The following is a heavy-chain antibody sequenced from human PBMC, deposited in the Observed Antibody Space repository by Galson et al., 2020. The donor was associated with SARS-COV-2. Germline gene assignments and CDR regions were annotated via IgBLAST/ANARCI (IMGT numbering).Heavy chain of an antibody. Sequence: SETLSLTCGVSGYSIRIGYCWGWIRLSPGKGLEWIGSIYHGGTTYYRSSLKSRVTISLDTSKNQFSLKLNSVTAADTAVYYCVRHGGGAAAEDYYINVWGRGITVSISS. CDR1: GYSIRIGYC. CDR3: VRHGGGAAAEDYYINV. V-gene: IGHV4-38-2*01. D-gene: IGHD6-25*01. J-gene: IGHJ6*03. CDR2: IYHGGTT.